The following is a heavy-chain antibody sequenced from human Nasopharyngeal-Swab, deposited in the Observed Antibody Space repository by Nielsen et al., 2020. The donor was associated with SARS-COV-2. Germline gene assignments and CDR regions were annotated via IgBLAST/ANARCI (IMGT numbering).Heavy chain of an antibody. D-gene: IGHD3-3*01. CDR3: ASEGSGVFGVVIYAFDI. J-gene: IGHJ3*02. V-gene: IGHV1-24*01. CDR2: VVPEDGEP. Sequence: PSVKVSCKVSGYTLTVLPIHWVRQAPGKGLEWMGTVVPEDGEPIYAQNFQGRVTMTEDTSTYTAYLELSSLRSEDTAVYYCASEGSGVFGVVIYAFDIWGPGTLVTVSS. CDR1: GYTLTVLP.